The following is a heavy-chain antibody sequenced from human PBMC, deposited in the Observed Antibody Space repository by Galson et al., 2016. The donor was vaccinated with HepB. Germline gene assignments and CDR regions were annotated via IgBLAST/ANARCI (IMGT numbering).Heavy chain of an antibody. CDR2: FNPKSGDT. Sequence: SVKVSCKASGYSFSGYYIHWVRQAPGQGLEWMGRFNPKSGDTDFAQKFQGRVTMTRDTSIRTAFMELNRLRSDDTAVYFWARDRDGDSWSDFDHWGQGTPVTVSS. V-gene: IGHV1-2*06. CDR1: GYSFSGYY. D-gene: IGHD2-21*01. CDR3: ARDRDGDSWSDFDH. J-gene: IGHJ4*02.